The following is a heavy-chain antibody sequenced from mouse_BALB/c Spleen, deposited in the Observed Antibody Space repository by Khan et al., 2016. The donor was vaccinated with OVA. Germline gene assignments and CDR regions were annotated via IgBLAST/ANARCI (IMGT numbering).Heavy chain of an antibody. D-gene: IGHD2-2*01. CDR1: GFALTSYG. J-gene: IGHJ4*01. Sequence: VQLKESGPGLVAPSQSLSITCSVSGFALTSYGVSWIRQPPGKGLEWLGIIWGDGNTNFHSALRSRLSISRDNSKSQVFLELNSLQADDTATYSCARLIYSGYDRYAMDYWGQGTSVTVSS. V-gene: IGHV2-3*01. CDR2: IWGDGNT. CDR3: ARLIYSGYDRYAMDY.